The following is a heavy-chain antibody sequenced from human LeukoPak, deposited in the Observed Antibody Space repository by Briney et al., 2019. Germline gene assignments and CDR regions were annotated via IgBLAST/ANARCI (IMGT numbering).Heavy chain of an antibody. J-gene: IGHJ3*02. CDR2: ISYDGSNK. CDR1: GFTFSSCG. V-gene: IGHV3-30*18. D-gene: IGHD6-13*01. Sequence: PGGSLRLSCAASGFTFSSCGMHWVRQAPGKGLEWVAVISYDGSNKYYADSVKGRFTISRDNSKNTLYLQMNSLRAEDTAVYYCAKDRGYSSSWYLGGHDAFDIWGQGTMVTVSS. CDR3: AKDRGYSSSWYLGGHDAFDI.